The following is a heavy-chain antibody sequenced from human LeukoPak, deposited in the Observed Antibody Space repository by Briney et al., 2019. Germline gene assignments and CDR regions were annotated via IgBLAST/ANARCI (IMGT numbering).Heavy chain of an antibody. CDR2: ISSSSRYI. V-gene: IGHV3-21*01. CDR3: ARGSGYSGSESFDY. D-gene: IGHD5-12*01. CDR1: GFTFSSYT. J-gene: IGHJ4*02. Sequence: GGPLRLSCAASGFTFSSYTMNWVRQAPGKGLEWVSSISSSSRYIYYANSVKGRFTISRDNAKSSLYLRMNSLRAEDTAVYSCARGSGYSGSESFDYWGQGTLVAVSS.